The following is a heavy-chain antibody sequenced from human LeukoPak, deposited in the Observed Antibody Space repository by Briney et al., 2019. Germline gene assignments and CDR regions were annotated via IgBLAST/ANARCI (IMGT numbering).Heavy chain of an antibody. CDR1: GFTSSSYG. Sequence: GGTLRLSCAASGFTSSSYGMSWVRQAPGKGLEWVSGISDSGGSTYYADSVKGRFTISRDNNKNSLYLQMNSLRVEDTALYHCAKARGLIGGAFDIWGQGTMVTVSS. V-gene: IGHV3-23*01. D-gene: IGHD3-16*01. J-gene: IGHJ3*02. CDR3: AKARGLIGGAFDI. CDR2: ISDSGGST.